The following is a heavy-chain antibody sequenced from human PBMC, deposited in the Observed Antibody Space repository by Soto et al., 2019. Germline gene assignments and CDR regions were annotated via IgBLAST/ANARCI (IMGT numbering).Heavy chain of an antibody. J-gene: IGHJ6*03. V-gene: IGHV1-8*01. CDR1: GYTFTIYY. Sequence: ASVTVSTTSSGYTFTIYYIDCLQQANGQGLEWMGWMNPNSGNTGYAQKFQGRVTMTRNTSISTAYMELSSLRSEDTAVYYCARRLGFKVTTLQWLDYYYLDVCGKGTTVTVSS. CDR3: ARRLGFKVTTLQWLDYYYLDV. CDR2: MNPNSGNT. D-gene: IGHD2-2*01.